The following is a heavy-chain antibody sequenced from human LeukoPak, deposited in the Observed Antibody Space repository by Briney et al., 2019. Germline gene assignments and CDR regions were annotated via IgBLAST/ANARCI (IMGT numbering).Heavy chain of an antibody. CDR2: ISSSSTI. CDR1: GFTFSSYS. Sequence: GGSLRLSCAASGFTFSSYSMNWVRQAPGRGLEWVSYISSSSTIYYADSVKCRFTISRDNSKNTLYLQMSSLRAEDTAIYYCAKSTLGDYCGQGTLVTVSS. J-gene: IGHJ4*02. CDR3: AKSTLGDY. V-gene: IGHV3-48*01.